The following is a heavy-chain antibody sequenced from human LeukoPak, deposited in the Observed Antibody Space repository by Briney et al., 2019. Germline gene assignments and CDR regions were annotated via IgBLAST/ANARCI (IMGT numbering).Heavy chain of an antibody. CDR1: GFSLSTSGVG. CDR3: AHRRRSSGSGNWFDP. V-gene: IGHV2-5*02. J-gene: IGHJ5*02. Sequence: ESGPTQTKPTQTLTLTCTFSGFSLSTSGVGVGWIRQPPGKALEWLALIYWDGDKRYSPPLESSLTITKDTSKNQVVLTMTNMDPVDTATYYCAHRRRSSGSGNWFDPWGQGTLVTVSS. D-gene: IGHD3-10*01. CDR2: IYWDGDK.